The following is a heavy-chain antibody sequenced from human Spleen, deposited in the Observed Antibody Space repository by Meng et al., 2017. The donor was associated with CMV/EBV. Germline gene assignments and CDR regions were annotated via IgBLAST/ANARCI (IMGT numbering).Heavy chain of an antibody. CDR3: VRGPQVAWLRSRLAAFDI. CDR1: GGSFSSHY. Sequence: GSLRLSCAVYGGSFSSHYWSWIRQFPGKGLEWIGEINHSGSINYSASLKSRVTISVDTSKNQFSLKLSSVTAADTAIYYCVRGPQVAWLRSRLAAFDIWAQGTMVTVSS. J-gene: IGHJ3*02. D-gene: IGHD6-19*01. CDR2: INHSGSI. V-gene: IGHV4-34*01.